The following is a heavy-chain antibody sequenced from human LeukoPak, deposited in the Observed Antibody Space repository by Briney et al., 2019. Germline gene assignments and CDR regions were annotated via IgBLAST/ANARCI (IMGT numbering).Heavy chain of an antibody. Sequence: VASVKVSCKASGGTFSSYAISWVRQAPGQGLEWMGGIIPIFGTANYAQKFQGRVTMTEDTSTDTAYMELSSLRSEDTAVYYCATTPTTVTTNYYYYYGMDVWGQGTTVTVSS. CDR3: ATTPTTVTTNYYYYYGMDV. J-gene: IGHJ6*02. CDR2: IIPIFGTA. D-gene: IGHD4-17*01. CDR1: GGTFSSYA. V-gene: IGHV1-69*06.